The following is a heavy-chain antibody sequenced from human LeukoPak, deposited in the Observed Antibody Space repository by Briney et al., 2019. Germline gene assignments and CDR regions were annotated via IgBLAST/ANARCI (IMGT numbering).Heavy chain of an antibody. J-gene: IGHJ4*02. CDR1: GFPSDDYA. CDR2: ISWHTGTT. D-gene: IGHD1-26*01. V-gene: IGHV3-9*02. Sequence: GRSLRLSCAASGFPSDDYAMHWVRHAPGKGLEWVSGISWHTGTTGYAESVKGRFTISSDSAKNSLYLQMDSLRVEDTALYYCAKSGRKYYPVLGLDFWGQGALVTVSS. CDR3: AKSGRKYYPVLGLDF.